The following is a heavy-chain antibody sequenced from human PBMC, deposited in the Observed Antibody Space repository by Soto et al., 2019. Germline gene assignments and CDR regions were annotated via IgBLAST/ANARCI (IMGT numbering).Heavy chain of an antibody. CDR1: GFTFSSYG. D-gene: IGHD3-22*01. CDR2: ISYDGSNK. J-gene: IGHJ4*02. Sequence: QVQLVESGGGVVQPGRSLRLSCAASGFTFSSYGMHWVRQAPGKGLEWVAVISYDGSNKYYADSVKGRFTISRDNSKNTLYLQMNSLRAEDTAVYYCAKDHNDGYYYDSSGYYYAHWGQGTLVTVSS. CDR3: AKDHNDGYYYDSSGYYYAH. V-gene: IGHV3-30*18.